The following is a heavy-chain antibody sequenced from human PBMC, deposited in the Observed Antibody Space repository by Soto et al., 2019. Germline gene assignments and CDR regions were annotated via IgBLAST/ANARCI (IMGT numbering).Heavy chain of an antibody. CDR2: IGIAGDT. CDR1: GFTFSSYD. J-gene: IGHJ6*02. V-gene: IGHV3-13*04. CDR3: ARELHGGSYGMDV. Sequence: GGSLRLSCAASGFTFSSYDMHWVRQPTGKGLEWVAAIGIAGDTYYPGSVKGRFTISREKAKNSLYLQMNSLSAGDTAVYYCARELHGGSYGMDVWGQGTTVTVS.